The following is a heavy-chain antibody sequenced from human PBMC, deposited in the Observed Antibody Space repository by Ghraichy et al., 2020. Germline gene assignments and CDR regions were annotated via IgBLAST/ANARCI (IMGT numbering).Heavy chain of an antibody. CDR3: ARDLRAVAGYWYFDL. CDR1: GFTVSSNY. V-gene: IGHV3-53*01. D-gene: IGHD6-19*01. CDR2: IYSGGST. J-gene: IGHJ2*01. Sequence: GGSLRLSCAASGFTVSSNYMSWVRQAPGKGLEWVSVIYSGGSTYYADSVKGRFTISRDNSKNTLYLQMNSLRAEDTAVYYCARDLRAVAGYWYFDLWGRGTLVTVSS.